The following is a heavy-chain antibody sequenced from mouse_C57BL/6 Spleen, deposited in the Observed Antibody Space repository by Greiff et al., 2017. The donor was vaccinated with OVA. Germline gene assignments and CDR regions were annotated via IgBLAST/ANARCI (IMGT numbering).Heavy chain of an antibody. J-gene: IGHJ3*01. V-gene: IGHV1-69*01. CDR1: GYTFTSYW. Sequence: QVQLQQPGAELVMPGASVKLSCKASGYTFTSYWMHWVKQRPGQGLEWIGEIDPSDSYTNYNQKFTGKSTLTVDKSSSTAYMQRSSLTSEDSAVYYCASEGFAYWGQGTLVTVSA. CDR2: IDPSDSYT. D-gene: IGHD3-2*02. CDR3: ASEGFAY.